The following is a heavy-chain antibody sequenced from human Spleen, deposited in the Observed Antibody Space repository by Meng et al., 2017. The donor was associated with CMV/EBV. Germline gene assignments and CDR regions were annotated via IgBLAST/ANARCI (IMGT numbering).Heavy chain of an antibody. J-gene: IGHJ4*02. CDR2: INPNSGGT. V-gene: IGHV1-2*02. D-gene: IGHD5-24*01. CDR1: GYTFTGYY. Sequence: ASVKVSCKASGYTFTGYYMHWVRQAPGQGLEWMGWINPNSGGTNYAQKFQGRVTMTRDTSINTAYLELDSLRSDDTAVYYCARVIRDADGLDYWGQGTLVTVSS. CDR3: ARVIRDADGLDY.